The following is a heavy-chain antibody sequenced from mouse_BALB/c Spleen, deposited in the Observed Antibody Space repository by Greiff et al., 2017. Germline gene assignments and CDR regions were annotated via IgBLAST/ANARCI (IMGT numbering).Heavy chain of an antibody. V-gene: IGHV1-4*01. D-gene: IGHD2-10*02. J-gene: IGHJ3*01. CDR3: ARSGYGNPAWFAY. CDR2: INPSSGYT. CDR1: GYTFTSYT. Sequence: VQLQQSGAELARPGASVKMSCKASGYTFTSYTMHWVKQRPGQGLGWIGYINPSSGYTNYNQKFKDKATLTADKSSSTAYMQLSSLTSEDSAVYYCARSGYGNPAWFAYWGQGTLVTVSA.